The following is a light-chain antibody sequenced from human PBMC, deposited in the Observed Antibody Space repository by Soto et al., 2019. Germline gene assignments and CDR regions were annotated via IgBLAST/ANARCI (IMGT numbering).Light chain of an antibody. Sequence: DVQMTQSPSTLSASVGDRVTITCRAIQSISSRLAWYQQKPGKAPKLLIYKASSLESGVPSRFSGSGSGTEFTLTISSLQPDDFATYYCQHYNSYPWTFGQGTKVEIK. CDR3: QHYNSYPWT. V-gene: IGKV1-5*03. J-gene: IGKJ1*01. CDR1: QSISSR. CDR2: KAS.